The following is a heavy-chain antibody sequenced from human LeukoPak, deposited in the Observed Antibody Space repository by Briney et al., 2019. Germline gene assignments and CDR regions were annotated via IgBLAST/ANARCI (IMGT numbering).Heavy chain of an antibody. CDR1: GGSLSSYY. J-gene: IGHJ6*02. Sequence: SETLSLTCTVSGGSLSSYYWTWIRQPPGKGLEWIGYISYSGSTNYNPSLKSRVTISVDTSKNQFSLKLSSVTAADTAVYYCARDLGSGLPRGNYGMDVWGQGTTVTVSS. CDR3: ARDLGSGLPRGNYGMDV. CDR2: ISYSGST. V-gene: IGHV4-59*01. D-gene: IGHD6-19*01.